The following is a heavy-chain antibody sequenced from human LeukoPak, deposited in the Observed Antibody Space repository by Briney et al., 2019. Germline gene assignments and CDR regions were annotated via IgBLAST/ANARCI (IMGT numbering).Heavy chain of an antibody. CDR2: INHSGST. J-gene: IGHJ4*02. V-gene: IGHV4-34*01. Sequence: SETLSLTCAVYGGSFSGYYWSWIRQPPGKGLEWIGEINHSGSTNYNPSLKSRATISVDTSKNQFSLKLSSVTAADTAVYYCATSSGNYYYWGQGTLVTVSS. CDR1: GGSFSGYY. CDR3: ATSSGNYYY. D-gene: IGHD1-26*01.